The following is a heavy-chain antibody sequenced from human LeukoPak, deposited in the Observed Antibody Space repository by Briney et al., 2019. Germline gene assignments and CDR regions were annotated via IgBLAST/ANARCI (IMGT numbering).Heavy chain of an antibody. V-gene: IGHV4-4*09. D-gene: IGHD2-2*01. J-gene: IGHJ5*02. CDR2: THTSGSP. CDR1: GGSMTHYF. Sequence: SGTLSLTCTVSGGSMTHYFWNWIRQPPGKGLEWLGYTHTSGSPDYSRSLKSRVTISLDTSKNQFSLMLSSVTAADTAVYFCARATQRYCSGTTCFPYWFDTWGQGTLATVSS. CDR3: ARATQRYCSGTTCFPYWFDT.